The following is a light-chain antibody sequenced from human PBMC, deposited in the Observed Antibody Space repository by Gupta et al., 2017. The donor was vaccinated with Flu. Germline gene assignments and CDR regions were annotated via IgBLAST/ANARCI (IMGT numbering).Light chain of an antibody. CDR3: LLYNNVVLV. J-gene: IGLJ3*02. CDR1: TGDVTGGHF. CDR2: DTG. Sequence: QAVVTQEPSVTVSPGGTVTLTCGSSTGDVTGGHFPYWFQQKPGQVPKALILDTGKRYSWTPARFSGSLIGANAVMTLSGALAEDEDYYYSLLYNNVVLVFGGGTKLTVL. V-gene: IGLV7-46*01.